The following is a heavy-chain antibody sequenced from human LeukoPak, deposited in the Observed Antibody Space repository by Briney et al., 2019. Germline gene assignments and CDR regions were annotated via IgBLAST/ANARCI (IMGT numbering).Heavy chain of an antibody. D-gene: IGHD2-15*01. CDR2: ISGSGGNT. CDR3: AKDAHTNRWYNWFDP. CDR1: GFTFSSYG. V-gene: IGHV3-23*01. Sequence: QSGGSLRLSCAASGFTFSSYGMSWVRQAPGKGLEWVSAISGSGGNTYYADSVKGRFTISRDNSKNTLYLQMDSLRVEDSAIYFCAKDAHTNRWYNWFDPWGQGTLVTVSS. J-gene: IGHJ5*02.